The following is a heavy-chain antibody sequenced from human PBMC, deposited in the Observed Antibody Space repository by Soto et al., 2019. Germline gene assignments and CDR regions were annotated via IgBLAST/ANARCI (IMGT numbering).Heavy chain of an antibody. J-gene: IGHJ3*02. CDR1: GGSISSGGYY. V-gene: IGHV4-31*03. Sequence: QVQLQESGPGLVKPSQTLSLTCTVSGGSISSGGYYWSWIRQHPGKGLEWIGYIYYSGSTYYNPSLKSRVTISLDTSKNQFSLKLSSVTAADTAVYYCARAVPIVVVPAGARDAFDIWGQGTMVTVSS. CDR2: IYYSGST. D-gene: IGHD2-2*01. CDR3: ARAVPIVVVPAGARDAFDI.